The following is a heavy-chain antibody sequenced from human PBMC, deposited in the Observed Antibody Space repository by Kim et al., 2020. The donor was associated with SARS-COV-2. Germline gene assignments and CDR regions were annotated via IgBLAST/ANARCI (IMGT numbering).Heavy chain of an antibody. CDR3: ARAYYDILTGPSDAFDI. CDR1: GGSFGAYY. Sequence: SETLSLTCAIYGGSFGAYYWTWIRQPPEKGLEWIGEINHSGGTNYNPSLKSRVTISVDTSKNQFSLNLRSVTAADTAVYYCARAYYDILTGPSDAFDIWGQGTMVTVSS. D-gene: IGHD3-9*01. V-gene: IGHV4-34*01. CDR2: INHSGGT. J-gene: IGHJ3*02.